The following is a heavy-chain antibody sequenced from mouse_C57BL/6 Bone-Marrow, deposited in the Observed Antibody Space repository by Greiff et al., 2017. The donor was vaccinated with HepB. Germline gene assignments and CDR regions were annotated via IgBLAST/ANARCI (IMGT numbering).Heavy chain of an antibody. CDR1: GFSLTSYG. CDR3: AKKNSRWYFDV. J-gene: IGHJ1*03. V-gene: IGHV2-5*01. Sequence: VKVIESGPGLVQPSQSLSITCTVSGFSLTSYGVHWVRQSPGKGLEWLGVIWRGGSTDYNAAFLSRLSITKDNTKSQVFFKMNSLQADDTAIYYCAKKNSRWYFDVWGTGTTVTVSS. CDR2: IWRGGST.